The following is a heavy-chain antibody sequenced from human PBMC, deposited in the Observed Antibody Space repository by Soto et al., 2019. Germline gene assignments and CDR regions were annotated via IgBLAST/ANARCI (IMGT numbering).Heavy chain of an antibody. D-gene: IGHD2-15*01. Sequence: EVQLLESGGGLVQPGGSLRLSCAASGFTFSNYAMSWVHQAPGKGLEWVSGFSGSGGGTYYADSVKGRFTISRDNSKNTLYLQMNSLRAEDTAVYYCAKGTRYCSGGSCYSVSYFDYWGQGTLVTVSS. CDR2: FSGSGGGT. CDR1: GFTFSNYA. CDR3: AKGTRYCSGGSCYSVSYFDY. V-gene: IGHV3-23*01. J-gene: IGHJ4*02.